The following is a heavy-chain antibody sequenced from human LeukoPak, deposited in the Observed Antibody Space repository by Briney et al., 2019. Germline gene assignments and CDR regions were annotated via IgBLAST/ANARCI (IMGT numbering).Heavy chain of an antibody. V-gene: IGHV4-61*01. CDR2: KYYSGSA. J-gene: IGHJ3*02. D-gene: IGHD2-15*01. CDR1: GVSFSDGRYY. Sequence: PETLSPSSKVSGVSFSDGRYYWTWIRQHPGKGLEWIGYKYYSGSANYNPSLKSQLTISIDTSKNQFSLQLSSLTAADTATYYCATPYCSGIGSLVVFNMWGQGT. CDR3: ATPYCSGIGSLVVFNM.